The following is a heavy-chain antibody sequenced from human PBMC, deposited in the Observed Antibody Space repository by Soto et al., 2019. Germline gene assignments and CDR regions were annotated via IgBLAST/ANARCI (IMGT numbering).Heavy chain of an antibody. D-gene: IGHD3-10*01. J-gene: IGHJ5*02. Sequence: PVGSLRLSCAASGFTFSSYGMHWVRQAPGKGLEWVAFIWHDGGNKFYAESVKGRFTISRDNSKNTLYLQMTSLRSDDTAIYYCATMATFGSLNWFDPWGQGTLVTVSS. CDR2: IWHDGGNK. CDR1: GFTFSSYG. CDR3: ATMATFGSLNWFDP. V-gene: IGHV3-30*02.